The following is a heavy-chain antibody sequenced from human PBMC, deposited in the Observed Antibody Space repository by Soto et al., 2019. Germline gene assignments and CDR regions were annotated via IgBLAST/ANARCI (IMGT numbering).Heavy chain of an antibody. Sequence: GASVKVSCKASGYTFTSYAVHWVRQAPGQRLEWMGWINAGNGNTKYSQKFQGRVTITRDTSASTAYMGLSSLRSEDTAVYYCARGPGGADAFDIWGQGTMVTVSS. CDR1: GYTFTSYA. CDR2: INAGNGNT. D-gene: IGHD3-10*01. V-gene: IGHV1-3*01. CDR3: ARGPGGADAFDI. J-gene: IGHJ3*02.